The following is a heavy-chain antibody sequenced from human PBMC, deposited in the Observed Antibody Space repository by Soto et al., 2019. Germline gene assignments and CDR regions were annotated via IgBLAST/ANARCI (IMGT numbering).Heavy chain of an antibody. J-gene: IGHJ5*02. V-gene: IGHV1-18*01. CDR1: GYTFSNYG. CDR3: ARVVPGAEAWFGP. CDR2: ISLYSDGT. Sequence: GASVKVSCKTSGYTFSNYGITWVRQAPGQPLEWLGWISLYSDGTSYAQKFRGRVSMTTDTSTTTAYMDLRSLRSDDTAVYYCARVVPGAEAWFGPWGQGTLVTVSS.